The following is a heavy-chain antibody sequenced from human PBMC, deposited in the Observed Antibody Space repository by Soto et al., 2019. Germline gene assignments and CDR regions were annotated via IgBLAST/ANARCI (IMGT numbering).Heavy chain of an antibody. CDR3: ARGTAAAAFDI. CDR1: GFTFSSYS. J-gene: IGHJ3*02. CDR2: ISSSSSYI. V-gene: IGHV3-21*01. Sequence: GGSLRLSCAASGFTFSSYSMNWVRRAPGKGLEWVSSISSSSSYIYYADSVKGRFTISRDNAKNSLYLQMNSLRAEDTAVYYCARGTAAAAFDIWGQGTMVTVSS. D-gene: IGHD6-13*01.